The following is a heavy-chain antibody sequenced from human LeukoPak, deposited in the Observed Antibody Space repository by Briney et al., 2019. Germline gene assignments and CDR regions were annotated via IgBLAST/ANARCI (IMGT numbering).Heavy chain of an antibody. CDR1: GGTFSSYA. CDR3: ARSITGTTGHFDY. J-gene: IGHJ4*02. CDR2: IIPILGIA. D-gene: IGHD1-7*01. Sequence: GASVKVSCKASGGTFSSYAISWVRQAPGQGLEWMGRIIPILGIANYAQKFQGRVTITADKSTSTAYMELSSLRSEDTAVYYCARSITGTTGHFDYWGQGTLVTVSS. V-gene: IGHV1-69*04.